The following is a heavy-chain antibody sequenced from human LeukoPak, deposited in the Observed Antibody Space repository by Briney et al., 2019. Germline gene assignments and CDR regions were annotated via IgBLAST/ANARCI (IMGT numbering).Heavy chain of an antibody. J-gene: IGHJ4*02. Sequence: GXSLXLSCAASGFTLSSYSMKWVRQAPGKGLEWVSSISSSSSYIYYADSVKGRFTISRDNAKNSLYLQMNSLRAEDTAVYYFARLLKHGIWYDFEGYWGQGTLVTVSS. D-gene: IGHD3-3*01. CDR2: ISSSSSYI. CDR1: GFTLSSYS. CDR3: ARLLKHGIWYDFEGY. V-gene: IGHV3-21*01.